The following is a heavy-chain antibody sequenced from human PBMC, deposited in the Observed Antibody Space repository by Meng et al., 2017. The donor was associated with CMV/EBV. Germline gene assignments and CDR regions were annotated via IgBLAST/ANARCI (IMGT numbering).Heavy chain of an antibody. D-gene: IGHD3-22*01. CDR1: GGSISSYC. CDR2: IYYSGST. J-gene: IGHJ3*02. Sequence: SETLSPTCTVSGGSISSYCWSWIRQPPGKGLEWIGYIYYSGSTNYNPSLKSRVTISVDTSKNQFSLTLSSVTAADTAVYYCARDTGVYYDSSGLVDDAFDIWGQGTMVTVSS. V-gene: IGHV4-59*01. CDR3: ARDTGVYYDSSGLVDDAFDI.